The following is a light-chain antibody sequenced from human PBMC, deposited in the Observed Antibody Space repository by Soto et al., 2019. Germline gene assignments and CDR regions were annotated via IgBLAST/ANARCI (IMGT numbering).Light chain of an antibody. CDR2: GAS. CDR3: QHRET. Sequence: EIVLTQSPGTLSLSPGERATLSCRASQSVSSSYLAWYQQKPAQAPRLLIYGASSRATGIPDRFSGSGSGTDFTLTISRLEPEDFAVYYCQHRETFGQGTKVDIK. J-gene: IGKJ1*01. V-gene: IGKV3-20*01. CDR1: QSVSSSY.